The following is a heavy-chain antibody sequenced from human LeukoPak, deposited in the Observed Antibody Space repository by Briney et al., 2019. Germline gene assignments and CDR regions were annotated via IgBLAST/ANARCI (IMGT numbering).Heavy chain of an antibody. CDR1: GFSFSNYA. Sequence: GGSLRLSCAASGFSFSNYAINWVRRTPGKGLEWLSGTSRSAATYYADSVKGRFTISRDNAKNSLYLQMNSLRAEDTALYYCARVATIAGGFDYWGQGTLVTVSS. V-gene: IGHV3-69-1*01. CDR3: ARVATIAGGFDY. J-gene: IGHJ4*02. CDR2: TSRSAAT. D-gene: IGHD5-12*01.